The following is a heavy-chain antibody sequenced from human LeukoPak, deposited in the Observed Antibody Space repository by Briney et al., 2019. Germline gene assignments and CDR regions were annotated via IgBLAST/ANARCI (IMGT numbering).Heavy chain of an antibody. J-gene: IGHJ4*02. CDR3: AREISGYSDY. CDR2: INANSGDT. V-gene: IGHV1-2*02. D-gene: IGHD3-22*01. Sequence: GASVKVSCKASGYTFTGYYMHWVRQAPGQGLEWMGWINANSGDTKYAQKFQGRVTMTRDTSIGTAYTELSRLRSDDTAMYYCAREISGYSDYWGQGTLVTVSS. CDR1: GYTFTGYY.